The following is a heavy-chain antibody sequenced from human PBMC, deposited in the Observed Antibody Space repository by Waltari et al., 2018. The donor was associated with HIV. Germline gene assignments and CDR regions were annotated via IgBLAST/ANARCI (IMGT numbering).Heavy chain of an antibody. V-gene: IGHV4-59*12. CDR1: GTSMMTFY. J-gene: IGHJ3*02. CDR3: ARGNCNRGSCFVLGFPFDM. D-gene: IGHD3-16*01. Sequence: VQLQESGPRLVKPAETLSLTCNVSGTSMMTFYWSWIRQSQGSGPEWIGSVYSSASTKFSSVTTIYTPSLTSRVTISLAMSKSQFSLRVRSVTAADTATYYCARGNCNRGSCFVLGFPFDMWGQGATVIVSS. CDR2: VYSSASTKFSSVTT.